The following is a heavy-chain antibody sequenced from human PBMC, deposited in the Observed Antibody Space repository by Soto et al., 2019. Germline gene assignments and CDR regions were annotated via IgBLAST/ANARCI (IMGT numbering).Heavy chain of an antibody. CDR2: IWYDGSNK. J-gene: IGHJ4*02. D-gene: IGHD5-12*01. CDR3: ARSSTAFSGYDSAGDS. Sequence: QVQVVESGGGVVQPGRSLRLSCVASGFTFNSFAMHWVRQAPGKGLEWVAVIWYDGSNKYYADYVKGRFTISRDNSNNSLFLQMNSLRAEDTAVYYCARSSTAFSGYDSAGDSWGQGTLVTVSS. CDR1: GFTFNSFA. V-gene: IGHV3-33*01.